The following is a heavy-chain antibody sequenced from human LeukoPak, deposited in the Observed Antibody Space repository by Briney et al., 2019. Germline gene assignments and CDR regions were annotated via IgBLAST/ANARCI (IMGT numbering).Heavy chain of an antibody. CDR3: ARALFFSSTTAFDY. CDR2: IYYSGST. D-gene: IGHD2-2*01. V-gene: IGHV4-31*03. J-gene: IGHJ4*02. CDR1: GGSISSGGYY. Sequence: SQTLSLTCTVSGGSISSGGYYWSWIRQHPGEGLEWIGYIYYSGSTYYNPSLKSRVTISVDTSKNQFSLKLSSVTAADTAVYYCARALFFSSTTAFDYWGQGTLVTVSS.